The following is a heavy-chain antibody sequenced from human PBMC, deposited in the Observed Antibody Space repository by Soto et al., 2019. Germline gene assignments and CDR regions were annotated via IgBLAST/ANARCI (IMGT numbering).Heavy chain of an antibody. J-gene: IGHJ1*01. CDR3: ARDRVESGYPEYFQH. CDR2: ISIGGITT. D-gene: IGHD3-22*01. Sequence: PGGSLRLSCAASGFTFSSYSLNWVRQAPGKGLEWVSYISIGGITTKYADSVKGRFTISRDNSKNTLYLQMNSLRAEDTAVYYCARDRVESGYPEYFQHWGQGTLVTVSS. V-gene: IGHV3-48*01. CDR1: GFTFSSYS.